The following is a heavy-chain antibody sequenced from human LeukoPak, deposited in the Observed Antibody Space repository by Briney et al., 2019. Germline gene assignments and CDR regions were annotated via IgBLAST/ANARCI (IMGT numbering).Heavy chain of an antibody. V-gene: IGHV4-61*02. Sequence: SQTLSLTCTVSGGSISSGSYYWGWIRQPAGKGLEWVVRIYTSGSTNYNPSLKSRVTISVDTSKNQFSLKLSSVTAADTAVYYCARGISFGEGYYFYMDVWGKGTTVTISS. CDR3: ARGISFGEGYYFYMDV. D-gene: IGHD3-10*01. CDR2: IYTSGST. CDR1: GGSISSGSYY. J-gene: IGHJ6*03.